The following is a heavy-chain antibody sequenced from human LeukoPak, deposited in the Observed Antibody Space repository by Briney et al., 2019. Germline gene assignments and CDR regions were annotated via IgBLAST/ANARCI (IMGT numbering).Heavy chain of an antibody. CDR2: IKSKTDGGTT. J-gene: IGHJ4*02. CDR3: TTEYFGGFEY. D-gene: IGHD3-16*01. Sequence: GGSLRLSCAASDFTLTNAWVNWIRQAPGEGLEWVGRIKSKTDGGTTDYATPVNGRFTISRDDSTNTVHLQMDSLKTEDTAVYFCTTEYFGGFEYWGQGTLVTVSS. V-gene: IGHV3-15*07. CDR1: DFTLTNAW.